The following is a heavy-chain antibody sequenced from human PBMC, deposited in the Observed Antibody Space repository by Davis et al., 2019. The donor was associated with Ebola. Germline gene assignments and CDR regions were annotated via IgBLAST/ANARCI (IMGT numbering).Heavy chain of an antibody. J-gene: IGHJ4*02. CDR1: GVSINDYY. CDR3: AIDLGIASGPFDS. Sequence: PGGSLRLSCSVSGVSINDYYWAWIRQPPGKGLEWIGYTYHSGTTNHNPSLKSRVAISLDTSRNQLALMLRSVSAADTAVYYCAIDLGIASGPFDSWGLGTLVTVSS. D-gene: IGHD6-19*01. CDR2: TYHSGTT. V-gene: IGHV4-59*01.